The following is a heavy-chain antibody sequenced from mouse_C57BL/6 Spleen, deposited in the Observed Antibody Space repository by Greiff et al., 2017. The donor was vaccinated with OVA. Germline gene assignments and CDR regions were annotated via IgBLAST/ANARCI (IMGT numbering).Heavy chain of an antibody. J-gene: IGHJ1*03. V-gene: IGHV1-50*01. CDR1: GYTFTSYW. D-gene: IGHD1-1*01. CDR2: IDPSDSYP. Sequence: VQLQQPGAELVKPGASVKLSCKASGYTFTSYWMQWVKQRPGQGLEWIGEIDPSDSYPNYNQKFKGKATLTADTSSSTAYMQLSSLTSEDSAVYYCARAYGRSYAPHWYFDVWGTGTTVTVSS. CDR3: ARAYGRSYAPHWYFDV.